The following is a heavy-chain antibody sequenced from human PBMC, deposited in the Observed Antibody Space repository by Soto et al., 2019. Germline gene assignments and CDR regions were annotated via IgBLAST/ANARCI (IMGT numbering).Heavy chain of an antibody. V-gene: IGHV3-15*01. J-gene: IGHJ4*02. Sequence: EVQLVESGGDLVKPGGSLRLSCTASGFTFYNTWMSWVRQAPGKGLEWVGRVKSKTDGGATDYTAPVKGRFTISRDNSKNTLYLQMNSLRAEDTAVYYCAKAVVVVAAPTPFDYWGQGTLVTVSS. CDR1: GFTFYNTW. CDR2: VKSKTDGGAT. CDR3: AKAVVVVAAPTPFDY. D-gene: IGHD2-15*01.